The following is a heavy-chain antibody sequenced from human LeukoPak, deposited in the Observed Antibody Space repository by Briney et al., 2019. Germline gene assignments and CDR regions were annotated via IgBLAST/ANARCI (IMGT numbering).Heavy chain of an antibody. CDR2: ISDNGKTK. D-gene: IGHD2-15*01. J-gene: IGHJ4*02. CDR1: GFSFSSYG. V-gene: IGHV3-30*04. Sequence: GGSLRLSCAASGFSFSSYGLHWVRQTPGKGLEFVAYISDNGKTKFYADAVKGRVTISREASTNTLYLQMNSLRPEDTAVYYCARDCTSNYCIDHWGQGTLVTASS. CDR3: ARDCTSNYCIDH.